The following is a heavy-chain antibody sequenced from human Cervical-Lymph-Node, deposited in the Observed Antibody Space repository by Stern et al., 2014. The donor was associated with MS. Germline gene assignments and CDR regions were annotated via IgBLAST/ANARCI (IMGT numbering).Heavy chain of an antibody. CDR1: GFTFINSA. D-gene: IGHD2-2*02. CDR2: IVIGSGTT. Sequence: MQLVESGPEVKKPGTSVKVSCKASGFTFINSAVQWVRQARGQRLEWIGWIVIGSGTTNYAQKFQDRVTFNMDMSTDTAYLELSSLRSEDTALYYCAADGYINGHGNPYYYHGMDVWGQGTAVTVSS. CDR3: AADGYINGHGNPYYYHGMDV. J-gene: IGHJ6*02. V-gene: IGHV1-58*01.